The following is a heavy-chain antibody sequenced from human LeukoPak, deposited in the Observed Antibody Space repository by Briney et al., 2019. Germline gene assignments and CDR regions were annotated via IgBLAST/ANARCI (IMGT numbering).Heavy chain of an antibody. CDR3: ARVKNYYDSSGYYGLYYFDY. J-gene: IGHJ4*02. CDR1: GFTLSSYA. D-gene: IGHD3-22*01. V-gene: IGHV3-30*04. CDR2: ISYDGSNK. Sequence: GGSLRLSCAASGFTLSSYAMHWVRQAPGKGLEWVAVISYDGSNKYYADSVKGRFTISRDNSKNTLYLQMNSLRAEDTAVYYCARVKNYYDSSGYYGLYYFDYWGQGTLVTVSS.